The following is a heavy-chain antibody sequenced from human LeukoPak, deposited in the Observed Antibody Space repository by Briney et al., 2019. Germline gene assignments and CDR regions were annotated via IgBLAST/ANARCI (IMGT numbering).Heavy chain of an antibody. V-gene: IGHV4-59*08. CDR2: ISYSGST. CDR3: ARRREGGSGSYLDWFDP. CDR1: GGSISSYY. J-gene: IGHJ5*02. Sequence: SETLSLTCTVSGGSISSYYWSWIRQPPGEGLEWIGYISYSGSTNYNPSLKSRVTISVDTSKNQFSLKLSSVTAADTAVYYCARRREGGSGSYLDWFDPWGQGTLVTVSS. D-gene: IGHD3-10*01.